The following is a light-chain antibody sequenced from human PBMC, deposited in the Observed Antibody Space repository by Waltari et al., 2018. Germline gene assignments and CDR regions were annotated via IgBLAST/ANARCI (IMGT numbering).Light chain of an antibody. CDR2: GAS. CDR1: QSVSTN. J-gene: IGKJ2*01. CDR3: QQYNNWPPYI. Sequence: ETVMTQSPTTLSLSPGERATLSCRASQSVSTNLAWYQQRPGQAPRLLIYGASIRATGVPVRFSGRGAGTEFTLTISSLQSEDFAVYYCQQYNNWPPYIFGQGSQLEI. V-gene: IGKV3-15*01.